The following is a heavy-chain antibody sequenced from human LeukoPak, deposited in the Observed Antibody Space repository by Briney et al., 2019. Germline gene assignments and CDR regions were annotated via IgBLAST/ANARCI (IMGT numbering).Heavy chain of an antibody. J-gene: IGHJ4*02. CDR2: ISGSSSII. Sequence: GGSLRLSCAASGFTFSSYTMNWVRQALGKGLEWVSYISGSSSIIYYADSVKGRFTISRDNAKNSLYLQMNSLRDEDTAVYYCARGESLGCWGQGTLVTVSS. CDR3: ARGESLGC. D-gene: IGHD3-10*01. V-gene: IGHV3-48*02. CDR1: GFTFSSYT.